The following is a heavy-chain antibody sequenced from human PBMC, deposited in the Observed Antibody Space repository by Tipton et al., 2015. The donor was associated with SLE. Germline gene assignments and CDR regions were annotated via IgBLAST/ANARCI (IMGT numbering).Heavy chain of an antibody. CDR2: IYYTGST. J-gene: IGHJ5*02. CDR1: GGSISSYY. V-gene: IGHV4-59*01. CDR3: ARGKGWFDP. Sequence: LSLTCTVSGGSISSYYWSWIRQPPGKGLEWIGYIYYTGSTYYNPSLKSRVTISVDTSKNQFSLKLSSVTAADTALYYCARGKGWFDPWGQGTLVTVSS.